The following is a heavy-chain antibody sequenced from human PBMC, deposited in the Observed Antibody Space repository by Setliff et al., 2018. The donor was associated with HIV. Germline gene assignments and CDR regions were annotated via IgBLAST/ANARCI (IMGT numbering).Heavy chain of an antibody. CDR2: TSHSGST. D-gene: IGHD5-12*01. V-gene: IGHV4-38-2*02. Sequence: PSETLSLTCTASGFSISSGYYWGWIRQPPGKGLEWIASTSHSGSTGYNPSLRSRVTISLDTSKNQVSLNMRSVTATDTGVYYCVTTDYSGYDSVWFDPWGQGTLVTVSS. CDR1: GFSISSGYY. J-gene: IGHJ5*02. CDR3: VTTDYSGYDSVWFDP.